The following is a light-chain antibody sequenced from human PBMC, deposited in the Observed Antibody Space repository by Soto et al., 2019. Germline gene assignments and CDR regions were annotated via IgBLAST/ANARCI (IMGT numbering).Light chain of an antibody. CDR1: SSNIGSNS. J-gene: IGLJ3*02. Sequence: QAVVTQPPSASGTPGQKVTISCSGSSSNIGSNSVNWYQQLPGTAPKLLIFNNNQRPSGVSDRFSGSKSRTSASLAIGGLQSEDEADYYCATGDDSLNGRGFGGGTKLTVL. V-gene: IGLV1-44*01. CDR2: NNN. CDR3: ATGDDSLNGRG.